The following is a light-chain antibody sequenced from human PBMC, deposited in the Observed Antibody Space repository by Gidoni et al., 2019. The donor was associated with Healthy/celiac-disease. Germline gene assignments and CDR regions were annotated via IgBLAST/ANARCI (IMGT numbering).Light chain of an antibody. CDR3: QQRSNWPLI. CDR2: DAS. V-gene: IGKV3-11*01. Sequence: EIVLTQSPATLSLSPGERATLSCRASQSVSSYLAWYQPKPGQAPRLLIYDASNRATGIPARLSGSGSGTDFTLTISSLEPEDFAVYYCQQRSNWPLIYGGGTKVEIK. J-gene: IGKJ4*01. CDR1: QSVSSY.